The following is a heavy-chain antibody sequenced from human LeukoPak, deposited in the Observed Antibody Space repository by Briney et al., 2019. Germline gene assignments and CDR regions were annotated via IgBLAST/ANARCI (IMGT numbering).Heavy chain of an antibody. Sequence: SETLSLTCTVSGGSINNYYWNWIRQPPGKGLEWIGYIYYSGSINYNPSLKSRVTISVDTSKNQFSLKLSSVTAADTAVYYCARDGVTYDAFDIWGQGTMVTVSS. V-gene: IGHV4-59*01. D-gene: IGHD2-21*02. CDR1: GGSINNYY. J-gene: IGHJ3*02. CDR3: ARDGVTYDAFDI. CDR2: IYYSGSI.